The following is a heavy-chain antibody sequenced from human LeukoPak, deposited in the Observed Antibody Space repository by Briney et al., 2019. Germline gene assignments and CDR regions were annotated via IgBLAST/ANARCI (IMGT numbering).Heavy chain of an antibody. CDR2: ISSDGNGK. Sequence: GRSLRLSCGASGFTFSIYAMHWVRQAPGKGLEWVTVISSDGNGKYYVDSVKGRFTISRDNSKNTLYLQMNSLRPDDTAVYYCAKDGPFSIAAAATYSQIDYWGQGTLVTVSS. J-gene: IGHJ4*02. CDR1: GFTFSIYA. D-gene: IGHD6-13*01. CDR3: AKDGPFSIAAAATYSQIDY. V-gene: IGHV3-30*18.